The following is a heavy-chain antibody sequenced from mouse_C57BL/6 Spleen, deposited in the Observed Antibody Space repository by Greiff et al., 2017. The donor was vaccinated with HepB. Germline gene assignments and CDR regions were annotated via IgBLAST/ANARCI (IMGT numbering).Heavy chain of an antibody. V-gene: IGHV1-53*01. Sequence: VQLQQPGTELVKPGASVKLSCKASGYTFTSYWMHWVKQRPGQGLEWIGNINPSNGGTNYNEKFKSKATLTVDKSSSTAYMQLSSLTSEDSAVYYCARSNYGGQAWFAYWGQGTLVTVSA. CDR2: INPSNGGT. J-gene: IGHJ3*01. D-gene: IGHD1-1*02. CDR3: ARSNYGGQAWFAY. CDR1: GYTFTSYW.